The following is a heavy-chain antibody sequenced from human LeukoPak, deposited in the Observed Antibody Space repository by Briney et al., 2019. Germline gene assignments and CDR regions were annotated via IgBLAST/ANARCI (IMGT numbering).Heavy chain of an antibody. Sequence: ASVKVSCKASGYTFTSYGISRVRQAPGQGLEWMGWISAYNGNTNYAQKLQGRVTMTTDTSTSTAYMELRSLRSDDTAVYYCASILVGSVYYDRIQPGAFDIWGQGTMVTVSS. J-gene: IGHJ3*02. CDR3: ASILVGSVYYDRIQPGAFDI. CDR1: GYTFTSYG. D-gene: IGHD3-22*01. CDR2: ISAYNGNT. V-gene: IGHV1-18*01.